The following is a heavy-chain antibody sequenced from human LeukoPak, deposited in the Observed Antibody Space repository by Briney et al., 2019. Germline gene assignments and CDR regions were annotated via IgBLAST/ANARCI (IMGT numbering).Heavy chain of an antibody. Sequence: ASVKVSCKASGYTFTSYYMHWVRQAPGQGLEWMGIINPSGGSTSYAQKLQGRVTMTTDTSTSTAYMELRSLRSDDTAVYYCARVPRGYSYGPDYWGQGTLVTVSS. D-gene: IGHD5-18*01. CDR1: GYTFTSYY. V-gene: IGHV1-46*01. CDR3: ARVPRGYSYGPDY. J-gene: IGHJ4*02. CDR2: INPSGGST.